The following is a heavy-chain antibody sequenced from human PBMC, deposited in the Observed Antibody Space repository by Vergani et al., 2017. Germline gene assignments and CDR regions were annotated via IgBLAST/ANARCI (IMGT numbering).Heavy chain of an antibody. CDR3: ARADDYGDYWGH. Sequence: QVQLQQWGAGLLKPSETLSLTCAVYGGSFSGYYWSLIRQPPGKGLEWIAEINHSGGTNYNPSLKSRVTISVDTSKNQFSLKLTSVTAADTAVYYCARADDYGDYWGHWGQGTLVTVSS. J-gene: IGHJ4*02. CDR2: INHSGGT. CDR1: GGSFSGYY. V-gene: IGHV4-34*01. D-gene: IGHD4-17*01.